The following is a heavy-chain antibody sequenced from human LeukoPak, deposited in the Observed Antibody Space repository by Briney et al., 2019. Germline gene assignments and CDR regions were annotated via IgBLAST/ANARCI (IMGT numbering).Heavy chain of an antibody. CDR1: GYTFTGYY. Sequence: GGSLRLSCAASGYTFTGYYMHWVRQAPGQGLEWMGWINPNSGGTNYAQKFQGRVTMTRDTSISTAYMELSRLRSDDTAVYYCARDGGLNYFDYWGQGTLVTVSS. V-gene: IGHV1-2*02. D-gene: IGHD3-16*01. CDR2: INPNSGGT. CDR3: ARDGGLNYFDY. J-gene: IGHJ4*02.